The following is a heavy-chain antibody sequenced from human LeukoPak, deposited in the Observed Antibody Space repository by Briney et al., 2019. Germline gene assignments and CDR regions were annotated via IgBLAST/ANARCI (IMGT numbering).Heavy chain of an antibody. V-gene: IGHV3-74*01. J-gene: IGHJ4*02. CDR3: TRGASGYGNFDY. CDR1: GFSAGGYW. CDR2: INSDGSSI. D-gene: IGHD5-12*01. Sequence: GGSLRLSCAASGFSAGGYWMHWVRQGPGMGLVWVSRINSDGSSISYADSVKGRFSISRDNAKNTLYLQMNSLRAEDTAVYYCTRGASGYGNFDYWGQGTLVTVSS.